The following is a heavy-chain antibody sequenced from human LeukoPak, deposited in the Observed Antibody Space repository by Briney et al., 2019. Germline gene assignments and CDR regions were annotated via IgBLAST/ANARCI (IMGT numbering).Heavy chain of an antibody. CDR1: GYTFTGYY. CDR2: INPNSGGT. J-gene: IGHJ5*02. D-gene: IGHD2/OR15-2a*01. CDR3: APRPNITSNWFDP. V-gene: IGHV1-2*02. Sequence: GASVKVSCKASGYTFTGYYMHWVRQAPGQGLEWMGWINPNSGGTNYAQKFQGRVTMTRDTSISTAYMELSRLRSDDTAVYYCAPRPNITSNWFDPWGQGTLVTVSS.